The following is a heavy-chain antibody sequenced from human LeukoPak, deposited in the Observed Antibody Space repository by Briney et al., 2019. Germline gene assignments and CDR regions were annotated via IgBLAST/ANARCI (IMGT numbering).Heavy chain of an antibody. CDR3: AKDVRVGEYYGSGTYFDC. CDR2: ISGSGGST. J-gene: IGHJ4*02. V-gene: IGHV3-23*01. CDR1: EFTFSNYA. Sequence: AGGSLRLSCAASEFTFSNYAISWVRQAPGEGLKWVSLISGSGGSTYYADSVKGRFTISRDNSKNTLYLQMDSLRAEDTAVYYCAKDVRVGEYYGSGTYFDCWGQGTLVTVSS. D-gene: IGHD3-10*01.